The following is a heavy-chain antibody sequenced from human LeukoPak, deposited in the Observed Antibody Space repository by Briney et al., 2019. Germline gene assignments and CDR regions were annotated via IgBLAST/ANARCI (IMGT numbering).Heavy chain of an antibody. CDR2: IRSKAYGGTT. D-gene: IGHD3-10*01. J-gene: IGHJ4*02. CDR3: TRDGLFGETIDY. Sequence: GGSLRLSCAASGFTFSSYWMSWVRQAPGKGLEWVGFIRSKAYGGTTEYAASVKGRFTISRDDSKSIAYLQMNSLKTEDTAVYYCTRDGLFGETIDYWGQGTLVTVSS. CDR1: GFTFSSYW. V-gene: IGHV3-49*04.